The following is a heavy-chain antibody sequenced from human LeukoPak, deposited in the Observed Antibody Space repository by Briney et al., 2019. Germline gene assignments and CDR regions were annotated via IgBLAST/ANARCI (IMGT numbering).Heavy chain of an antibody. CDR1: GGTFSNYA. Sequence: EASVSVSCKASGGTFSNYAISWVRQAPGQGLEWMGGIIPIFGTANYAQRFQGRVTITTDESTSTAYMELSSLRSEDTAVYYCARAITIFGVVIHGALDYWGQGTLVTVSS. D-gene: IGHD3-3*01. CDR2: IIPIFGTA. J-gene: IGHJ4*02. V-gene: IGHV1-69*05. CDR3: ARAITIFGVVIHGALDY.